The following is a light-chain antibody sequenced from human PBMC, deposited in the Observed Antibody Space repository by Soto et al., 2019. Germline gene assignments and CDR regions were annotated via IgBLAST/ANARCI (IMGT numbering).Light chain of an antibody. Sequence: EIVMTQSPATLSVSPGERATLSCRASQSVSSNLAWYQQKPGQAPRPLIYGASTRATGIPARFSGSGSGTEFTLTISSLQSEDFAVYYCQQYNNWRTWTFGQGTKVDIK. J-gene: IGKJ1*01. CDR1: QSVSSN. CDR2: GAS. CDR3: QQYNNWRTWT. V-gene: IGKV3-15*01.